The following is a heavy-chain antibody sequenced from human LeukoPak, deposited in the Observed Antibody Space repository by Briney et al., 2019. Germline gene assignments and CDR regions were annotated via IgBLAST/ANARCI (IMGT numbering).Heavy chain of an antibody. Sequence: SETLSLTCPVSGGSISSYYWSWIRQPPGKGLEWIGYIYYSGSTNYNPSLKSRVTISVDTSKNQFSLKLSSVTAADTAVYYCARDRTTVGWFDPWGQGTLVTVSS. CDR3: ARDRTTVGWFDP. V-gene: IGHV4-59*01. J-gene: IGHJ5*02. CDR2: IYYSGST. D-gene: IGHD1-26*01. CDR1: GGSISSYY.